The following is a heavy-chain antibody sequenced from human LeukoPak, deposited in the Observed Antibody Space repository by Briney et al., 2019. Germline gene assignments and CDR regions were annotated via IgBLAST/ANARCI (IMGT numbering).Heavy chain of an antibody. J-gene: IGHJ4*02. V-gene: IGHV1-8*01. Sequence: ASVKVSCKASGYTFTSYDINWVRQATGQGLEWMGWMNANSGNTGYAQKFQGRVTMTRNTSISTAYMELSSLRSEDTAVYYCARGSGVTMVRGVIIDVFDYWGQGTLVTVSS. D-gene: IGHD3-10*01. CDR1: GYTFTSYD. CDR3: ARGSGVTMVRGVIIDVFDY. CDR2: MNANSGNT.